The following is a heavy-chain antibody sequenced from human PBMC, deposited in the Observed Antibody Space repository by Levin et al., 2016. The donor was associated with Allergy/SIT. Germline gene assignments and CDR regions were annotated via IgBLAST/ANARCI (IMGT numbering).Heavy chain of an antibody. CDR3: ARRITQWELPDTYYYYMDV. Sequence: WIRQPPGKGLQWIGTIYYTWNTFYNPSLKSRVTMSVDTSMNQFSLNLSSVTAADTAVYYCARRITQWELPDTYYYYMDVWGKGTTVTVSS. CDR2: IYYTWNT. V-gene: IGHV4-39*01. D-gene: IGHD1-26*01. J-gene: IGHJ6*03.